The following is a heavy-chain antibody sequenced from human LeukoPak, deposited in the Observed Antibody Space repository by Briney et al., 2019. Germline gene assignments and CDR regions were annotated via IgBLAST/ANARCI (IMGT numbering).Heavy chain of an antibody. V-gene: IGHV1-8*01. J-gene: IGHJ6*03. CDR1: GYTFTSYD. Sequence: ASVKVSCKASGYTFTSYDINWVRQATGQGLEWMGWMNPNSGNTGYAQKFQGRVTMTWNTSISTAYVELSSLRSEDTAVYYCARLMSSSWYGSYYYYYMDVWGKGTTVTISS. D-gene: IGHD6-13*01. CDR3: ARLMSSSWYGSYYYYYMDV. CDR2: MNPNSGNT.